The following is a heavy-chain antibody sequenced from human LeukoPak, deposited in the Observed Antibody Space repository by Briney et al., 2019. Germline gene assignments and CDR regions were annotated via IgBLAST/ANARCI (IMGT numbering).Heavy chain of an antibody. CDR1: GGSVSSGSYY. Sequence: SETLSLTCTVSGGSVSSGSYYWSWIRQPPGKGLEWIGYIYYSGSTNYNPSLKSRVTISVDTSKNQFSLKLSSVTAADAAVYYCARGTAYYDFWSGYYKALDYWGQGTLVTVSS. D-gene: IGHD3-3*01. V-gene: IGHV4-61*01. CDR3: ARGTAYYDFWSGYYKALDY. CDR2: IYYSGST. J-gene: IGHJ4*02.